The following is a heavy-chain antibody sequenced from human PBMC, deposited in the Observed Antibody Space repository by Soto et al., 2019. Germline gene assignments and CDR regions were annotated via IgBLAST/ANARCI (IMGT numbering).Heavy chain of an antibody. CDR2: VKSKNDGGTT. CDR3: TTDSYITSIIVRFDY. J-gene: IGHJ4*01. D-gene: IGHD3-22*01. CDR1: GFTFSNAW. Sequence: GGSLRLSCAASGFTFSNAWINWVRQAPGKGLEWVGRVKSKNDGGTTDFAAPVKGGFAISRDDSKNMVYLEMNSLQTEGTAIYYCTTDSYITSIIVRFDYWGHGTLVTVSS. V-gene: IGHV3-15*07.